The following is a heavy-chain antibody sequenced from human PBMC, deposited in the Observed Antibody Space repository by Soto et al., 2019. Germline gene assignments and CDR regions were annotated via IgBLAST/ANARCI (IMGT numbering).Heavy chain of an antibody. CDR2: ISAYNGNT. Sequence: ASVNVSCKAPADTFTSYYIHWVRQAPGHGLEWMGCISAYNGNTNYAQKLQGRVTMTTDTSTSTAYMELRSLRSDDTAVYYCARSFPGNWFDPWGQGTLVTVSS. CDR1: ADTFTSYY. CDR3: ARSFPGNWFDP. J-gene: IGHJ5*02. V-gene: IGHV1-18*04.